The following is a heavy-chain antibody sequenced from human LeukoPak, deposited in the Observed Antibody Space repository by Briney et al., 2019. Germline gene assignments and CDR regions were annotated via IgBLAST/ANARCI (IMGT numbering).Heavy chain of an antibody. Sequence: GGSLRLSCAVSGFTFSDHYMDWVRQAPGKGLEWVGRIRNKANSYTTEYAASVRGRFTISRDDSKSSLYLQMNSLKTEDTAVYYCVRVGLANCGGDCSSWGQGTLATVSS. CDR3: VRVGLANCGGDCSS. CDR1: GFTFSDHY. V-gene: IGHV3-72*01. D-gene: IGHD2-21*02. CDR2: IRNKANSYTT. J-gene: IGHJ4*02.